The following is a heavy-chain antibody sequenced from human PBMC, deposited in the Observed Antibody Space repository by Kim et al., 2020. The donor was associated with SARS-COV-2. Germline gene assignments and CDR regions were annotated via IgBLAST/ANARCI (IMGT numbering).Heavy chain of an antibody. Sequence: GGSLRLSCAASGFTFSSYWMHWVRQAPGKGLVWVSRINSDGSSTSYADSVKGRFTISRDNAKNTLYLQMNSLRAEDTAVYYCARGDYYGSGSYYRYYYYGMDVWGQGTTVTVSS. CDR3: ARGDYYGSGSYYRYYYYGMDV. V-gene: IGHV3-74*01. CDR1: GFTFSSYW. D-gene: IGHD3-10*01. CDR2: INSDGSST. J-gene: IGHJ6*02.